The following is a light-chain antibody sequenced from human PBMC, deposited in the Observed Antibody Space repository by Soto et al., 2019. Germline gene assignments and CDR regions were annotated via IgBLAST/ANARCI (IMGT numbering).Light chain of an antibody. Sequence: QSALTQPASVSGSPGQSITISCTGTSSDIGAYNFVSCYQQHPGKAPKLMLYDVNIRPSGVSNRFSGSKSGNTASLTISGLQAEDEADYYCTSWTTSTTMIFGGGTQLTVL. CDR1: SSDIGAYNF. CDR2: DVN. CDR3: TSWTTSTTMI. J-gene: IGLJ2*01. V-gene: IGLV2-14*03.